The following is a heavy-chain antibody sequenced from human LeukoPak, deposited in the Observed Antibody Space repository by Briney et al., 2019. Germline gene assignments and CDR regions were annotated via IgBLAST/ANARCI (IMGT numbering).Heavy chain of an antibody. CDR3: AKSLFTSATGTGRAFHI. J-gene: IGHJ3*02. D-gene: IGHD1-1*01. CDR1: GFSFSAYP. Sequence: GGSLRLSCAASGFSFSAYPMGWVRQAPGKGLQWLSGISASGDVTFHADRVKGRFAISRDNSKNTLYLQMTGLRAGDTAEYYCAKSLFTSATGTGRAFHI. V-gene: IGHV3-23*01. CDR2: ISASGDVT.